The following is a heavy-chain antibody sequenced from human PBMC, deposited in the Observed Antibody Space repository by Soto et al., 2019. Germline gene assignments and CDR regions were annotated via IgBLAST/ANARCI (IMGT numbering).Heavy chain of an antibody. D-gene: IGHD3-3*01. J-gene: IGHJ5*02. CDR2: IYYSGST. CDR1: GGSISSSIYY. Sequence: SETLSLTCTVSGGSISSSIYYWGWIRQPPGKGLEWIGSIYYSGSTYYNPSLKSRVTISVDTSKNQFSLKLSSVTAADTAVYYCARLEGYYDFWSGSHWFDPWGQGTLVTVSS. CDR3: ARLEGYYDFWSGSHWFDP. V-gene: IGHV4-39*01.